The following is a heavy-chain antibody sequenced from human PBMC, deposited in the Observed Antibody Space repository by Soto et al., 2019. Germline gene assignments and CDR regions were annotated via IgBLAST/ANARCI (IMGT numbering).Heavy chain of an antibody. CDR3: ARRQRVTSYYYYYGMDV. J-gene: IGHJ6*02. V-gene: IGHV4-34*01. D-gene: IGHD4-4*01. CDR1: GGSFSGYY. Sequence: QVQLQQWGAGLLKPSETLSLTCAVYGGSFSGYYWSWIRQPPGKGLEWIGEINHSGSTNYNPSLTRRVTISVXXSXNXXSLKLSSVTAADTAVYYCARRQRVTSYYYYYGMDVWGQGTTVTVSS. CDR2: INHSGST.